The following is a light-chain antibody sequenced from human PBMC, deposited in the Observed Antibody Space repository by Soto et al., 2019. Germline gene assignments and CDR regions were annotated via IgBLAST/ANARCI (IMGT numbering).Light chain of an antibody. V-gene: IGKV1-39*01. CDR3: QQSYSTPIT. Sequence: DIQMTQSPSSLSASVGDRVTITCRACQSISSYLNWYQQKPGKAPKLLIYAASSLQSGVPSRFSGSESGTDFTLTISSLQPEDFATYYCQQSYSTPITFGQGTRLEIK. CDR1: QSISSY. CDR2: AAS. J-gene: IGKJ5*01.